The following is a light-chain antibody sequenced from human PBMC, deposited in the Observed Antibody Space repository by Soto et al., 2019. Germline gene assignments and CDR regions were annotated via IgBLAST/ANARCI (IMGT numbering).Light chain of an antibody. Sequence: DIQMTQSPSAMSASVGDRVTITCRASQGIHKYLAWFQQKPGKVPKRLIYGASNLQSGVPSRFSGSGSGTEFTLTISSLQPEDFATYYCLQHNFYPPTFGQGT. CDR1: QGIHKY. J-gene: IGKJ5*01. V-gene: IGKV1-17*03. CDR3: LQHNFYPPT. CDR2: GAS.